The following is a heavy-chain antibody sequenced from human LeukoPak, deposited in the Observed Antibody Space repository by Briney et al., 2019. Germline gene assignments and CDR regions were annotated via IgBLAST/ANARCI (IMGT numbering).Heavy chain of an antibody. V-gene: IGHV3-30-3*01. CDR2: ISYDGSNK. J-gene: IGHJ6*02. CDR3: ASQIPMVRGAKYYYGMDV. CDR1: GFTFSSYA. D-gene: IGHD3-10*01. Sequence: PGGSLRLSCAASGFTFSSYAMHWVRQAPGKGLEWVAVISYDGSNKYYADSVKGRFTISRDNSKNTLYLQMNSLRAEDTAVYYCASQIPMVRGAKYYYGMDVWGQGTTVPVSS.